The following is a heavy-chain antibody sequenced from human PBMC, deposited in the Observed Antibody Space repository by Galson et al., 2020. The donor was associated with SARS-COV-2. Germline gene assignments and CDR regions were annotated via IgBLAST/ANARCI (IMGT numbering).Heavy chain of an antibody. V-gene: IGHV3-23*01. Sequence: GGSLRLSCAASGFTFSSYAMNWVRQAPGKGLEWVSAINSSGSSTHYADSVKGRFTIARDNSKNTLYLQMNSLRAEDTAVYYCAKTAKTRVVLMLYAIAYVDRWGRGTLVTV. J-gene: IGHJ2*01. D-gene: IGHD2-8*01. CDR2: INSSGSST. CDR1: GFTFSSYA. CDR3: AKTAKTRVVLMLYAIAYVDR.